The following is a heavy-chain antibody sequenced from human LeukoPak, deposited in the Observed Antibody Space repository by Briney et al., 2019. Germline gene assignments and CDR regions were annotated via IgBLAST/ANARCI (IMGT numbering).Heavy chain of an antibody. V-gene: IGHV4-34*01. D-gene: IGHD1-26*01. J-gene: IGHJ4*02. CDR2: VNHSGST. CDR1: GGSFSGYF. Sequence: PSETLSLTCAVYGGSFSGYFCSWIRQPPGRGLEWIGEVNHSGSTNYNPSLRSRVTMSADTSKNQFSLKLSSVTAADTAVYYCARGGLVGATSPSPPDYWGQGTLVTVSS. CDR3: ARGGLVGATSPSPPDY.